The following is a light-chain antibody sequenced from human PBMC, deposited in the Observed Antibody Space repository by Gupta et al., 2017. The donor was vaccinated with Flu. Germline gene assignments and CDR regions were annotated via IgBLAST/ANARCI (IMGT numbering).Light chain of an antibody. CDR3: KQCKRYPYT. Sequence: IQMTPSPSTLSASVGDRVTITCRASQSISSWLAWYQQKPGKAPKLLIYKASSLESGVPSRFSGSGSGTEFTLTISSVEADDVGTYYCKQCKRYPYTFGRGTKVEIK. CDR1: QSISSW. J-gene: IGKJ1*01. CDR2: KAS. V-gene: IGKV1-5*03.